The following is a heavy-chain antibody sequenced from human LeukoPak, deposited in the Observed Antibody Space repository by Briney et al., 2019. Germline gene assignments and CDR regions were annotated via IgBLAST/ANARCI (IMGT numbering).Heavy chain of an antibody. V-gene: IGHV3-23*01. D-gene: IGHD6-13*01. Sequence: GGSLRLSYAASGFTFSTASLHWVRQAPGRGLEWVSAFDTGFGTYYPDSLKGRFTISRDNAKNSLYLQMNSLRAEDTAVYYCARVIGQQQLVRYYYYGMDVWGQGTTVTVSS. CDR1: GFTFSTAS. CDR3: ARVIGQQQLVRYYYYGMDV. CDR2: FDTGFGT. J-gene: IGHJ6*02.